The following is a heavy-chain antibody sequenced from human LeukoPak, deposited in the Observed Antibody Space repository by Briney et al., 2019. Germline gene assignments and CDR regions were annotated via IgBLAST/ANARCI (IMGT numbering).Heavy chain of an antibody. V-gene: IGHV3-53*01. CDR1: GLTVSSNY. CDR3: ARDRRYCSGDSCYSGVDY. J-gene: IGHJ4*02. CDR2: IYSGGSQ. D-gene: IGHD2-15*01. Sequence: GGSLSLSCAASGLTVSSNYMTWVRQAPGQGLESVSAIYSGGSQYYADSVKGRFSISRDISKNTVYLQMNGLRAEDTAVYYCARDRRYCSGDSCYSGVDYWGQGTLVTVSS.